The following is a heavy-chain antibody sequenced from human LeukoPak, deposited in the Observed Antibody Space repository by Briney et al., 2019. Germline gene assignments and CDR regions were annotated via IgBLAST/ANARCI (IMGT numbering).Heavy chain of an antibody. Sequence: GGSLRLSCAASGFTFSSYGMHWVRQAPGKGLEWVAFIRYDGSNKYYADSGKGRFTISRDNSKNTLYLQMNSLRAEDTAVYYCAKDQGCSSTSCYHYYYYYMDVWGKGTTVTVSS. CDR3: AKDQGCSSTSCYHYYYYYMDV. CDR1: GFTFSSYG. J-gene: IGHJ6*03. V-gene: IGHV3-30*02. D-gene: IGHD2-2*01. CDR2: IRYDGSNK.